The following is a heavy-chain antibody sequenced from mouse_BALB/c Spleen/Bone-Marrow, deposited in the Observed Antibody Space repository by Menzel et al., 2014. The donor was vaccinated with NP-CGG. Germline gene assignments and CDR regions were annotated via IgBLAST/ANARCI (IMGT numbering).Heavy chain of an antibody. J-gene: IGHJ4*01. CDR2: SRNKANDYTT. D-gene: IGHD2-10*01. V-gene: IGHV7-1*02. CDR1: GFTFSDFY. Sequence: VQLKESGGGLVQPGGSLRLSCATSGFTFSDFYMEWVRQPPGKRLEWIATSRNKANDYTTEYSAPVKGRFIVSRDTSQSILYLQMNALRAEDTAIYYCARVPLLSRYAMDYWGQGTSVTASS. CDR3: ARVPLLSRYAMDY.